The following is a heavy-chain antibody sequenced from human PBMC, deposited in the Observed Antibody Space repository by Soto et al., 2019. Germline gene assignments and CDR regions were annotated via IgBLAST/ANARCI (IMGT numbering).Heavy chain of an antibody. J-gene: IGHJ4*02. CDR2: ISYDGSKK. Sequence: PGGSMRLSYAASGLTFTSYDMHWVRKDPGKGLEWVALISYDGSKKYYADSVKGRFTISRDNSNNTLYVQMNSLRAEDTAIYYCAKSIGAARSTYYFDYWGQGTQVTVSS. CDR1: GLTFTSYD. CDR3: AKSIGAARSTYYFDY. D-gene: IGHD6-6*01. V-gene: IGHV3-30*18.